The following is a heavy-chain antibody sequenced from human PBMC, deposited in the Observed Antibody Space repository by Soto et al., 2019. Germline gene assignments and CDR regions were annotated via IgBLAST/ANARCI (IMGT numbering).Heavy chain of an antibody. Sequence: SETLSLTCAVYGGSFSGYYWSWIRQPPGKGLEWIGEINHSGSTNYNPSLKSRVTISVDTSKNQFSLKLSSVTAADTAVYYCARKRRIRIVVVPAGNWFDPWGQGTLVTVSS. CDR2: INHSGST. J-gene: IGHJ5*02. CDR3: ARKRRIRIVVVPAGNWFDP. V-gene: IGHV4-34*01. CDR1: GGSFSGYY. D-gene: IGHD2-2*01.